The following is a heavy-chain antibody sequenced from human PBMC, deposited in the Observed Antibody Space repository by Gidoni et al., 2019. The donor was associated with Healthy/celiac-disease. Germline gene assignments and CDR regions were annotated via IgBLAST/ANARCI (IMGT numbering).Heavy chain of an antibody. Sequence: EVPLVESGGGLVPPGGSLRLFLCASGFPFCCYWLRWVRQAPGKGLGWVANRKQDGSENNYVYAVKGRVTITRDNAKNKMYLQMNSLRAEDTAVYFCAREEVDSYGLGYWGQGTLVTVSS. V-gene: IGHV3-7*03. CDR1: GFPFCCYW. CDR2: RKQDGSEN. CDR3: AREEVDSYGLGY. D-gene: IGHD5-18*01. J-gene: IGHJ4*02.